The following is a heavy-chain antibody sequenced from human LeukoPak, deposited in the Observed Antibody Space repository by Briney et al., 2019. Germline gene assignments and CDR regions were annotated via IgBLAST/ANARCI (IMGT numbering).Heavy chain of an antibody. Sequence: PSETLSLTCTVSGGSISIYYWSWIRQPPGKGLEWIGYVYNSENTNYNPSLKSRATISADTSKNQFSLKLNSVTAADTAIYYCARGPLDSGYTYFDYWGQGTLVSVAS. J-gene: IGHJ4*02. CDR3: ARGPLDSGYTYFDY. CDR2: VYNSENT. D-gene: IGHD5-12*01. CDR1: GGSISIYY. V-gene: IGHV4-59*01.